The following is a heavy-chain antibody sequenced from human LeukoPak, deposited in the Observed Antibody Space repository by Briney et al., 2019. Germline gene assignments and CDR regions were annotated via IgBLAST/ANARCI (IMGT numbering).Heavy chain of an antibody. Sequence: SVKVSCKASGGTFGSYAISWVRQAPGQGLEWMGGIIPIFGTANYAQKFQGRVTITADESTSTAYMELSSLRSEDTAVYYCARSGRNGWYSDYFDYWGQGTLVTVSS. D-gene: IGHD6-19*01. CDR2: IIPIFGTA. CDR1: GGTFGSYA. V-gene: IGHV1-69*13. CDR3: ARSGRNGWYSDYFDY. J-gene: IGHJ4*02.